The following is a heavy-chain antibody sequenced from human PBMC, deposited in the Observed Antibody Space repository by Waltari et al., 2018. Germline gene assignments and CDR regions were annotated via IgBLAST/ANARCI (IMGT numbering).Heavy chain of an antibody. CDR3: ASRDYYYYYMDV. CDR1: GGTFSSYA. V-gene: IGHV1-69*12. J-gene: IGHJ6*03. Sequence: QVQLVQSGAEVKKPGSSVKVSCKASGGTFSSYAISWVRQAPGQGLEWMGGIIPIFGPANYAQKFQGRVTITADESTNTAYMELSSLRSEDTAVYFCASRDYYYYYMDVWGKGTTVTVSS. CDR2: IIPIFGPA.